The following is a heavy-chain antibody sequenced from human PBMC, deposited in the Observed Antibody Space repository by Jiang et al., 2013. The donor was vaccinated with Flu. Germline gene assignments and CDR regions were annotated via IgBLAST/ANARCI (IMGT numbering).Heavy chain of an antibody. CDR2: MNPNSGNT. CDR1: GYTFTSYD. V-gene: IGHV1-8*01. Sequence: SGAEVKKPGASVKVSCKASGYTFTSYDINWVRQATGQGLEWMGWMNPNSGNTGYAQKFQGRVTMTRNTSISTAYMELSSLRSEDTAVYYCARKAGYSYGSNWFDPGAREPWSPSPQ. CDR3: ARKAGYSYGSNWFDP. D-gene: IGHD5-18*01. J-gene: IGHJ5*02.